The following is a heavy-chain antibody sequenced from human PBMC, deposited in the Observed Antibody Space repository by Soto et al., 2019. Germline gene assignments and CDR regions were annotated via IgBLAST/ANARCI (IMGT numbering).Heavy chain of an antibody. J-gene: IGHJ4*02. D-gene: IGHD1-1*01. Sequence: QVQLVQSGAEMKKPGASVKFSCKTSGYIFTNYAIHWVRQAPGQSLEWLGWIDAANGKTEFSQRFQGRVTLTRDTSATTAYMELSSLTSVDTAVYYCARDRTVQLERRGAPDYWGQGTLVTVSS. CDR1: GYIFTNYA. CDR3: ARDRTVQLERRGAPDY. V-gene: IGHV1-3*01. CDR2: IDAANGKT.